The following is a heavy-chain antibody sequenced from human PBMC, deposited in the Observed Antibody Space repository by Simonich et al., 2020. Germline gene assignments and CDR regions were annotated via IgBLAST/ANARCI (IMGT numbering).Heavy chain of an antibody. J-gene: IGHJ4*02. CDR1: GGSNRSSSYY. V-gene: IGHV4-39*01. CDR2: IYYSGST. D-gene: IGHD7-27*01. Sequence: QLQLQEPGPGLVKPSETLSLTCTVSGGSNRSSSYYWGWIRQPPGKGLEGVGSIYYSGSTDYNPTHKCRVNMSVDTSKNQFSLKLSSVTAADTAVYYCARHAAGVFDYWGQGTLVTVSS. CDR3: ARHAAGVFDY.